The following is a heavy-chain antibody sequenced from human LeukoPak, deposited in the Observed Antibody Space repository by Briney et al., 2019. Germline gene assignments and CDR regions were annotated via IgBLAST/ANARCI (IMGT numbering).Heavy chain of an antibody. CDR3: ARDVEMATILEFCFDY. V-gene: IGHV4-38-2*02. Sequence: SETLSLTCTVSGYSISSGYYWGWIRQPPGKGLEWIESIYHSGSTYYNPSLKSRVTISVDTSKNQFSLKLSSVTAADTAVYYCARDVEMATILEFCFDYWGQGTLVTVSS. D-gene: IGHD5-24*01. J-gene: IGHJ4*02. CDR2: IYHSGST. CDR1: GYSISSGYY.